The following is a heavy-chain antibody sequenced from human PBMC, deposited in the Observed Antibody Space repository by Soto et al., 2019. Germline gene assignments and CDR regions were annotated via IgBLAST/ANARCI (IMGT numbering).Heavy chain of an antibody. CDR3: TTDLFITMVRGVIITSDY. D-gene: IGHD3-10*01. V-gene: IGHV3-15*01. J-gene: IGHJ4*02. CDR1: GFTFSSYA. CDR2: IKSKTDGGTT. Sequence: PGGSLRLSCAASGFTFSSYAMSWVRQAPGKGLEWVGRIKSKTDGGTTDYAAPVKGRFTISRDDSKNTLYLQMNSLKTEDTAVYYCTTDLFITMVRGVIITSDYWGQGTLVTVSS.